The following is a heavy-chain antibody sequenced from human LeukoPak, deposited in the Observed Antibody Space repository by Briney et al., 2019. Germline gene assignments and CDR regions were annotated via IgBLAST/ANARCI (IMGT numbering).Heavy chain of an antibody. CDR3: ARHIRYPQYSSGWFFDY. Sequence: SETLSLTCTVSGGSISSSSYYWGWLRQPPGKGLEWLGRIYYSGSTYYNPSLKSRVTISVDTSKNQFSLKLSSVTAADTAVYYCARHIRYPQYSSGWFFDYWGRGALVTVSS. V-gene: IGHV4-39*01. CDR2: IYYSGST. J-gene: IGHJ4*02. CDR1: GGSISSSSYY. D-gene: IGHD6-19*01.